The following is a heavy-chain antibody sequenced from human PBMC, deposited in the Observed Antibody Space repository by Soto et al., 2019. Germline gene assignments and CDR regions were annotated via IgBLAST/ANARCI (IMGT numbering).Heavy chain of an antibody. D-gene: IGHD6-6*01. CDR1: GFSPSTSGVG. V-gene: IGHV2-5*02. CDR3: AHRLLHSSFEGRNWFDP. J-gene: IGHJ5*02. CDR2: IYWDDDK. Sequence: SGPTLVNPTQTLTLTCTFSGFSPSTSGVGVGWIRQPPGKALEWLALIYWDDDKRYSPSLKSRLTITKDTSKNQVVLTMTNMDPVDTATYYCAHRLLHSSFEGRNWFDPWGQGTLVTVSS.